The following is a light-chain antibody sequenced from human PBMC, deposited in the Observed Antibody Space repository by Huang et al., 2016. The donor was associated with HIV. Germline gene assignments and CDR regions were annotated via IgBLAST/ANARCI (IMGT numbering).Light chain of an antibody. CDR1: QSVSSN. CDR2: GAS. CDR3: QQYDNGPIA. J-gene: IGKJ5*01. Sequence: EIVMTQSPATLSVSPGERATLSCRASQSVSSNLAWYQQKHGQAPRLLIYGASTRVTGVPARFSGSGFWTEFTLTISSLQSEDFAVYYCQQYDNGPIAFGQGTRLEI. V-gene: IGKV3-15*01.